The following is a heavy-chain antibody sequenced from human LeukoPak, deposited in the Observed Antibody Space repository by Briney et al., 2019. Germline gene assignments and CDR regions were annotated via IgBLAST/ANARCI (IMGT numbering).Heavy chain of an antibody. CDR1: GYTFTSYG. J-gene: IGHJ4*02. CDR2: ISAYNGNT. D-gene: IGHD3-9*01. CDR3: ARGVGYYDILTGYYRESYSDY. V-gene: IGHV1-18*04. Sequence: ASVKVSCKASGYTFTSYGISCVRQAPGQGLEWMGWISAYNGNTNYAQKLQGRVTMTTDTSTSTAYMELRSLRSDDTAVYYCARGVGYYDILTGYYRESYSDYWGQGTLVTVSS.